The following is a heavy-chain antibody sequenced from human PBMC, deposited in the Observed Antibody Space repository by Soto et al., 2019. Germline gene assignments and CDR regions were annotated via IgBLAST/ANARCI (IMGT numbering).Heavy chain of an antibody. CDR1: GFTFSSYA. CDR3: PKDPRIAAAGNFDY. J-gene: IGHJ4*02. D-gene: IGHD6-13*01. CDR2: ISGSGGSR. V-gene: IGHV3-23*01. Sequence: EVQLLESGGGLVQPGGSLRLSCAASGFTFSSYAMSWVRQAPRKGLEWVSAISGSGGSRYYADSVMGRLTITRDNSKNTLSPHMNSLRAVDTAVYYCPKDPRIAAAGNFDYWGQGTLVTLSS.